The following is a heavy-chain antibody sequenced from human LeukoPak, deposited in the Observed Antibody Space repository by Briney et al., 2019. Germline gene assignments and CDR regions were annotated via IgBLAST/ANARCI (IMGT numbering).Heavy chain of an antibody. V-gene: IGHV5-51*01. D-gene: IGHD1-26*01. J-gene: IGHJ4*02. CDR2: IHPGDSDT. CDR1: GYTFTNFW. CDR3: ARGSSYYNF. Sequence: GESLKISCKGSGYTFTNFWIGWVRQMPGKGLEWMGIIHPGDSDTRYSPSFQGQVTISADKSLSTAYLQWSSLQASDSAMYYCARGSSYYNFWGQGTLVTVSS.